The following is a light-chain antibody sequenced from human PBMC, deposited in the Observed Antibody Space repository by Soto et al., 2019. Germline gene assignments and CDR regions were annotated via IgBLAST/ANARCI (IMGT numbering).Light chain of an antibody. CDR1: QSVSSSY. V-gene: IGKV3-20*01. Sequence: DIVLTQSPGTLSLSPGERATLSCRASQSVSSSYLAWYQQKPGQAPRLLIYGASSSATGIPYRFSGSGSGTAVTLTISRREPEDFAVYYCHQYGSSPYTFGQGTKLEIK. J-gene: IGKJ2*01. CDR2: GAS. CDR3: HQYGSSPYT.